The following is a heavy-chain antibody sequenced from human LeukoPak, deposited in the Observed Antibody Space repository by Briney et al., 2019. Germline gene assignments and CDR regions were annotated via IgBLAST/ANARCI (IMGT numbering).Heavy chain of an antibody. J-gene: IGHJ3*02. CDR3: AKLGEPVVIKGDAFDI. Sequence: PGGSLRLSRAASGFTLSSYAMSWVRQAPGKGREWVSAISGSGGSTYYADSVKGRFTISRDNYKNTLYLQMNRLRAEDTAVYYCAKLGEPVVIKGDAFDIWGQGPMVTVSS. V-gene: IGHV3-23*01. CDR2: ISGSGGST. CDR1: GFTLSSYA. D-gene: IGHD3-10*01.